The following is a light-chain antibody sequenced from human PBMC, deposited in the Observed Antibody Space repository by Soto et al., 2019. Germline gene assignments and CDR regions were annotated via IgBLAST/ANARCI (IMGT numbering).Light chain of an antibody. CDR1: QGVRTY. J-gene: IGKJ4*01. Sequence: DIPLTQSPSFLSASVGDRVTISCRASQGVRTYLAWYQQKPGKAPKLLIYDASTLQAGVPSRFSGSGSGTDFTLTISSLEPEDFAVYYCQQRYNWPLTFGGGTKVEIK. CDR3: QQRYNWPLT. CDR2: DAS. V-gene: IGKV1-9*01.